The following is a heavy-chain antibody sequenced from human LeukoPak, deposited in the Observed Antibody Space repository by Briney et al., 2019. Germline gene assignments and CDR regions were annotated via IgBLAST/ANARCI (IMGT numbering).Heavy chain of an antibody. CDR3: AKAIYSGSYPVDY. CDR1: GFTFDDYT. V-gene: IGHV3-43*01. D-gene: IGHD1-26*01. J-gene: IGHJ4*02. Sequence: GGSLRLSCAASGFTFDDYTMHWVRQAPGKGLEWVSLISWDGGSTYYADSVKGRVTISRDNSKNSLYLQMNSLRTEDTALYYWAKAIYSGSYPVDYWGRGPLVTVSS. CDR2: ISWDGGST.